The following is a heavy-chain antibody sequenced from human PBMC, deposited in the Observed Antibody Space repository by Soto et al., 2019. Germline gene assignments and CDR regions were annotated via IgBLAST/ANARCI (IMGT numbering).Heavy chain of an antibody. CDR2: IYPGDSDT. Sequence: GESLKISCKGSGYSFTSYWIGWVRQMPGKGLEWMGIIYPGDSDTRYSPSFQGQVTISADKSISTAYLQWSSLKASDTAMYYCARPLVDYDILTGYYHYGMDVWGQGTTVTVSS. CDR1: GYSFTSYW. CDR3: ARPLVDYDILTGYYHYGMDV. V-gene: IGHV5-51*01. D-gene: IGHD3-9*01. J-gene: IGHJ6*02.